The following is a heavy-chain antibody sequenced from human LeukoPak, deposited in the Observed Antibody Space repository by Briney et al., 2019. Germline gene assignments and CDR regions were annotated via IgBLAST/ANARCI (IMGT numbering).Heavy chain of an antibody. D-gene: IGHD4-17*01. Sequence: GASVNVSCKASGYTFTGYYMHWVRQAPGQGLEWMGWINPNSGGTNYTQKFQGRVTMTRDTSISTAYMELSRLRSDDTAVYYCARDLTVTAPGAFDIWGQGTMVTVSS. CDR2: INPNSGGT. CDR3: ARDLTVTAPGAFDI. J-gene: IGHJ3*02. V-gene: IGHV1-2*02. CDR1: GYTFTGYY.